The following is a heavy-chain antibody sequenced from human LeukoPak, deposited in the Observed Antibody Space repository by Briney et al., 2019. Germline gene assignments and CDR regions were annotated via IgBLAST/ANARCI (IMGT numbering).Heavy chain of an antibody. CDR3: ASGWTAILFDY. Sequence: SETLSLTCTVSGGSISGYYWSWIRQPPGKGLEWIGYIYYSGSTSYNPSLKSRATISVDTSKNQFSLNLRSVTAADTAVYYCASGWTAILFDYWGQGTLVTVSS. J-gene: IGHJ4*02. V-gene: IGHV4-59*01. CDR2: IYYSGST. CDR1: GGSISGYY. D-gene: IGHD2-21*02.